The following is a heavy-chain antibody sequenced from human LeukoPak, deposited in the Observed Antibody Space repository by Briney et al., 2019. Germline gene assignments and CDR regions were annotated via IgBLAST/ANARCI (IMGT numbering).Heavy chain of an antibody. CDR3: ARAGSPCSSTSCSFYYYYYGMDV. CDR2: IKQDGSEK. J-gene: IGHJ6*02. V-gene: IGHV3-7*03. D-gene: IGHD2-2*01. CDR1: GFTFSSYW. Sequence: GGSLRFSCAASGFTFSSYWMSWVRQAPGKGLEWVANIKQDGSEKYYVDSVKGRFTISRDNAKNSLYLQMNSLRAGDTAVYYCARAGSPCSSTSCSFYYYYYGMDVWGQGTTVTVSS.